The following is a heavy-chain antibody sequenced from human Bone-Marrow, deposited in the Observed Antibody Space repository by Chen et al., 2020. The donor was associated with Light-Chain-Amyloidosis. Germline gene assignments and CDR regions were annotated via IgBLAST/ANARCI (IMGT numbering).Heavy chain of an antibody. CDR2: ISTSSSYI. J-gene: IGHJ6*02. Sequence: EVQXVESGGGRVKPGGSLRLSCAGAGLTCGGTSMHRVRQAPGKGLEWVSSISTSSSYIHYADSMKGRFTISRDNAKNALFLQMNSLRAXXTXVYYXVRXXXDYNYGASYYYYSMDVWGQGTTVTVSS. CDR3: VRXXXDYNYGASYYYYSMDV. V-gene: IGHV3-21*02. D-gene: IGHD5-18*01. CDR1: GLTCGGTS.